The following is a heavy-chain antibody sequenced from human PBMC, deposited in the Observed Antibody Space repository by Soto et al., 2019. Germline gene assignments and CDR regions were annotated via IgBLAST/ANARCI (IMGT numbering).Heavy chain of an antibody. CDR1: GGTFSSYT. V-gene: IGHV1-8*02. CDR2: ISPDSGKT. D-gene: IGHD3-3*01. Sequence: ASVKVSCKASGGTFSSYTITWVRQASGQGLEYVGWISPDSGKTDYAQKFQGRVTMTRDTSINTVYMELSSLRSDDTAVYYCGGGNGYYYSYMAVWGKGPTVPVSS. CDR3: GGGNGYYYSYMAV. J-gene: IGHJ6*03.